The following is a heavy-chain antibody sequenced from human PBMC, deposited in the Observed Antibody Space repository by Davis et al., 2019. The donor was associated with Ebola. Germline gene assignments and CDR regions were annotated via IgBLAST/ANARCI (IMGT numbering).Heavy chain of an antibody. CDR1: GFTFSSYW. D-gene: IGHD2-15*01. J-gene: IGHJ6*04. V-gene: IGHV3-74*01. CDR2: INSDGSST. CDR3: ARDWARECSGGSCYSSGGMDV. Sequence: PGGSLRLSCAASGFTFSSYWMHWVRQAPGKGLVWVSRINSDGSSTSYADSVKGRFTISRDNAKNTLYLQMNGLRAEDTAVYYCARDWARECSGGSCYSSGGMDVWGKGTTVTVSS.